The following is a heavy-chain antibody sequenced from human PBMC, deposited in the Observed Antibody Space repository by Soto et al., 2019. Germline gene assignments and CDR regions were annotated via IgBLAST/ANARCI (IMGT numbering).Heavy chain of an antibody. D-gene: IGHD1-26*01. CDR3: ARARLLGYYGMDV. Sequence: QVQLVESGGGVVQPGRSLRLSCAASGFTFSSYAMHWVRQAPGKGLEWVAVISYDGSNKYYADSVKGRFTISRDNSKNTLHLQMNSLRAEDTAVYYCARARLLGYYGMDVWGQGTTVTVSS. CDR2: ISYDGSNK. J-gene: IGHJ6*02. CDR1: GFTFSSYA. V-gene: IGHV3-30-3*01.